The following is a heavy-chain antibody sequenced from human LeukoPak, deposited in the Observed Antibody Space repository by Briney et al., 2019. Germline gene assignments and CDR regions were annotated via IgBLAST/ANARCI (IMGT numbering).Heavy chain of an antibody. Sequence: SVKVSCKASGGTFSSYAISWVRQAPGQGLEWMGRIIPIFGTANYAQKFQGRVTITTDESTSTAYMELSSLSSEDTAVYYCARAPHYYDSSGYLGPDAFDIWGQGTMVTVSS. J-gene: IGHJ3*02. CDR2: IIPIFGTA. CDR3: ARAPHYYDSSGYLGPDAFDI. D-gene: IGHD3-22*01. V-gene: IGHV1-69*05. CDR1: GGTFSSYA.